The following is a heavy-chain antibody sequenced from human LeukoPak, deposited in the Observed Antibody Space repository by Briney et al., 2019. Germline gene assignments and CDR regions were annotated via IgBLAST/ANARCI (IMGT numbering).Heavy chain of an antibody. CDR2: ISGSGGST. J-gene: IGHJ4*02. D-gene: IGHD6-13*01. Sequence: GGSLRLSCATSGFAFSTQGMHWVRQAPGKGLEWVSAISGSGGSTYYADSVKGRFTISRDNAKNSLYLQMNSLRAEDTAVYYCAREPDSSSWYYFDYWGQGTLVTVSS. V-gene: IGHV3-21*01. CDR1: GFAFSTQG. CDR3: AREPDSSSWYYFDY.